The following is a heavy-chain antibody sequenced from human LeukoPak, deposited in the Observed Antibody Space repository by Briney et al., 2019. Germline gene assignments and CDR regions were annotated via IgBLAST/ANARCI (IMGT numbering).Heavy chain of an antibody. CDR2: INHNGST. Sequence: PSETLSLTCAVYGGSFSGYYWSWIRQPPGKGLEWIGEINHNGSTNYNPSLKSRVTISVDTSKNQFSLKLSSVTAADTAVYYCARGRDYYDSSGYSYNWFDPWGQGTLVTVSS. CDR3: ARGRDYYDSSGYSYNWFDP. CDR1: GGSFSGYY. D-gene: IGHD3-22*01. J-gene: IGHJ5*02. V-gene: IGHV4-34*01.